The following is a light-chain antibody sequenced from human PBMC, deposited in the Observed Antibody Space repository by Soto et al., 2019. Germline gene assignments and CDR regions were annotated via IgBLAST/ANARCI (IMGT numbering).Light chain of an antibody. CDR3: QQLHDYPIT. V-gene: IGKV1-9*01. CDR1: QGVDSS. Sequence: ILLTQSPSSLSASVRDRVTITCRASQGVDSSLAWYQQRPGKAPKLLIYAASNLQSGVPSSFSGSGSGTDFTLTISSLQPEDFATYYCQQLHDYPITFGQGTRLEIK. J-gene: IGKJ5*01. CDR2: AAS.